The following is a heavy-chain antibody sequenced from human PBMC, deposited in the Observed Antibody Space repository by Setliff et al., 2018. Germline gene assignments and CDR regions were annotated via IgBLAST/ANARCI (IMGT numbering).Heavy chain of an antibody. Sequence: ASVKVSCKASGGTFRTDGFNWVRQAPGQGLEWMGRIIPVFGTAKYAQKFQGTVAITADESTTTAYMELRSLRSEDTAVYYCARLVRYCTRTACQKVAGDESWGQGTLVTVSS. CDR3: ARLVRYCTRTACQKVAGDES. CDR2: IIPVFGTA. CDR1: GGTFRTDG. J-gene: IGHJ5*01. V-gene: IGHV1-69*13. D-gene: IGHD2-8*01.